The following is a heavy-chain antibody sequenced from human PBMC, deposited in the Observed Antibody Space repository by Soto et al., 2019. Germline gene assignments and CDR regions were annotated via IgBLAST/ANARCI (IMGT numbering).Heavy chain of an antibody. J-gene: IGHJ4*02. V-gene: IGHV4-34*01. CDR2: INHSGST. CDR3: GRDKISCLFDY. Sequence: QVQLQQWGAGLLKPSETLSLTCAVYGGSFSGYYWTWIRQPPGTGLEWIGEINHSGSTNYNPSLKNRGNITRNTAQDPVPPEPDLCDRPDPGVFFCGRDKISCLFDYWGQGTLVTVSS. CDR1: GGSFSGYY.